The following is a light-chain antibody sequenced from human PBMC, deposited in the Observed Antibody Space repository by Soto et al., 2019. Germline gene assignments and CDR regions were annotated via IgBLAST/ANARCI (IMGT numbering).Light chain of an antibody. V-gene: IGKV3-15*01. CDR1: QSVSSN. Sequence: EIVMTQSPATLSVSPGERATLSCRASQSVSSNLVWYQQKPGQAPRLLIYGAFTRATGIPVRFSGSGSGTEFTLTISSLQSEFFAIYYCQQYKNWPPLTFGGGTKVEIK. CDR3: QQYKNWPPLT. J-gene: IGKJ4*01. CDR2: GAF.